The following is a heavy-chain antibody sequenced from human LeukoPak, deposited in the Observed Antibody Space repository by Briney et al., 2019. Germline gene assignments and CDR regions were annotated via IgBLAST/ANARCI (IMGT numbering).Heavy chain of an antibody. CDR2: ISDSGGDT. CDR3: AKSDCTSSSCYTIDY. Sequence: GGSLRLSCAASGFTFSSSAMSWVRQAPGKGLEWVSVISDSGGDTSYADSGRGRFTISRDNSKNTLYLQMSSLRAEDTAVYYCAKSDCTSSSCYTIDYWGQGTLVTVSS. CDR1: GFTFSSSA. J-gene: IGHJ4*02. V-gene: IGHV3-23*01. D-gene: IGHD2-2*02.